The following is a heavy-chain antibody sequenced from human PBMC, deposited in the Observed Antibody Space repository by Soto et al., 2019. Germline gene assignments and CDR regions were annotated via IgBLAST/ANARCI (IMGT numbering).Heavy chain of an antibody. V-gene: IGHV1-58*02. CDR2: IVVGSGNT. Sequence: QMQLVQSGPEVKKPGTSVKVSCKASGFTFTSSAMQWVRQARGQRLEWIGWIVVGSGNTNYAQKFQERVTSTRDRSTSTAYMELSSLRAEDTAVYYCAADLRRGGGGYYYMDVWGKGTTVTVSS. CDR1: GFTFTSSA. CDR3: AADLRRGGGGYYYMDV. J-gene: IGHJ6*03. D-gene: IGHD3-16*01.